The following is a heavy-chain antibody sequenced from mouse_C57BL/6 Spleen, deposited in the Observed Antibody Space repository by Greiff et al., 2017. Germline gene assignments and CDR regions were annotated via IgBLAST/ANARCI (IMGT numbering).Heavy chain of an antibody. CDR3: VHITTVVATGYFDV. CDR1: GYTFTSYG. V-gene: IGHV1-81*01. D-gene: IGHD1-1*01. J-gene: IGHJ1*03. Sequence: QVQLKESGAELARPGASVKLSCKASGYTFTSYGISWVKQRTGQGLEWIGEIYPRSGNTYYNEKFKGKGTLTADKSSSTAYMELRSLTSEDSAVYFCVHITTVVATGYFDVWGTGTTVTVSS. CDR2: IYPRSGNT.